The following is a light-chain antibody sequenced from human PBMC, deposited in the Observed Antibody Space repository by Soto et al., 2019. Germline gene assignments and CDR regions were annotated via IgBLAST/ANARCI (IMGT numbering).Light chain of an antibody. J-gene: IGKJ1*01. CDR3: QQYGSSRWT. CDR2: GAS. V-gene: IGKV3-20*01. CDR1: QSVSSSY. Sequence: EIVLTPSPGTLSLSPGERATLSCRASQSVSSSYLAWYQQKPGQAPRLLIYGASSRATGIPDRFSGSGSVTDFTLTISRLEPEDFAVYYCQQYGSSRWTFGQGTKVEIK.